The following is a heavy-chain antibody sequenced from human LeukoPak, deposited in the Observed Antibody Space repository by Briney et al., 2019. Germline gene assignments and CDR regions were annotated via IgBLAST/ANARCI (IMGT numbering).Heavy chain of an antibody. Sequence: PSETLSLTCTVSGGSISSYYWSWIRQPPGKGPEWIGYIYYSGSTNYNPSLKSRVTISVDTSRNQFSLKLSSVTAADTAVYYCARARRYYGPYLDYWGQGTLVTVSS. CDR3: ARARRYYGPYLDY. V-gene: IGHV4-59*01. CDR1: GGSISSYY. J-gene: IGHJ4*02. CDR2: IYYSGST. D-gene: IGHD3-10*01.